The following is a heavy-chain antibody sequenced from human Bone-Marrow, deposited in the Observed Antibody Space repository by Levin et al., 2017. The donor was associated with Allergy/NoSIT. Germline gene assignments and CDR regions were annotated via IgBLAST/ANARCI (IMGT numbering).Heavy chain of an antibody. CDR3: ARVRGYSGYDLGYYYYYMDV. CDR2: IYHSGST. D-gene: IGHD5-12*01. CDR1: GGSISSSNW. V-gene: IGHV4-4*02. J-gene: IGHJ6*03. Sequence: SETLSLTCAVSGGSISSSNWWSWVRQPPGKGLEWIGEIYHSGSTNYNPSLKSRVTISVDKSKNQFSLKLSSVTAADTAVYYCARVRGYSGYDLGYYYYYMDVWGKGTTVTVSS.